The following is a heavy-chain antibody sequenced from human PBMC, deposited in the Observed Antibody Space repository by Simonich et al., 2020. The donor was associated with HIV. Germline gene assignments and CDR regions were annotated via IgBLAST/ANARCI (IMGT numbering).Heavy chain of an antibody. D-gene: IGHD2-2*01. Sequence: QVQLQQWGAGLLKPSETLSLTCAVNGGSFSGYYWSWIRQPPGKGLEWIGEINHSGSTNYNPSLKSRVTISVDTSKNQFSLKLSSVTAADTAVYYCARGFYQRLYYFDYWGQGTLVTVSS. CDR1: GGSFSGYY. CDR3: ARGFYQRLYYFDY. J-gene: IGHJ4*02. CDR2: INHSGST. V-gene: IGHV4-34*01.